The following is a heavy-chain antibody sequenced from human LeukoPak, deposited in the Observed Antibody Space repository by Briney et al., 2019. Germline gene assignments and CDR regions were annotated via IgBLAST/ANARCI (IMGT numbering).Heavy chain of an antibody. CDR2: ISSSSSTI. CDR3: ARGYSSLFDY. J-gene: IGHJ4*02. D-gene: IGHD6-13*01. Sequence: GGSLRLSCAASGFTFSSYSMNWVRQAPGKGLEWVSYISSSSSTIYYADSVKGRFTISRDNAKNSLYLQMNSPGAEDTAVYYCARGYSSLFDYWGQGTLVTVSS. CDR1: GFTFSSYS. V-gene: IGHV3-48*01.